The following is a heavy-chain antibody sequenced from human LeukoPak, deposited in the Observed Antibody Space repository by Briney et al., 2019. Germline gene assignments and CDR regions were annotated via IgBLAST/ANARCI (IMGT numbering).Heavy chain of an antibody. CDR3: AREGSECGGDCYEGDAFDI. J-gene: IGHJ3*02. CDR2: IYYSGST. Sequence: KPSETLSLTCTVSGGSISSISYYWGWIRQPPGKGLEWIGSIYYSGSTSYNPSLKSRVTISIDTSKNQCSLKLSSVTAADTAVYYCAREGSECGGDCYEGDAFDIWGQGTMVTVSS. V-gene: IGHV4-39*02. CDR1: GGSISSISYY. D-gene: IGHD2-21*02.